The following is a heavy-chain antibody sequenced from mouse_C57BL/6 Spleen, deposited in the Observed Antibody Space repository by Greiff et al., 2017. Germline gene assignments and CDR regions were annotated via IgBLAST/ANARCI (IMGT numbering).Heavy chain of an antibody. J-gene: IGHJ1*03. V-gene: IGHV1-81*01. D-gene: IGHD2-3*01. CDR1: GYTFTSYG. CDR2: IYPRSGNT. Sequence: LQESGAELARPGASVKLSCTASGYTFTSYGISWVKQRPGQGLEWIGEIYPRSGNTYYNEKFKGKVTLTADKSSSTAYMELRRLTSEDSAVYFCARWDDGYYGYFDVWGTGTTVTVSS. CDR3: ARWDDGYYGYFDV.